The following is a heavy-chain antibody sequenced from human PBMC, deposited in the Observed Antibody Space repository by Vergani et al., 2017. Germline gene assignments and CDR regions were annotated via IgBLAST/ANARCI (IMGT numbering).Heavy chain of an antibody. CDR3: AKNPGISTTRHYYAMDV. CDR2: ISPVASTV. Sequence: LEESGGGSVKPGGSLRLSCAASGFKFSDHYMSWVRQAPGKGLEWVSHISPVASTVSYTDSVTGRFTVSRDNDNNSLTLDMTTLRVEDTAVYYCAKNPGISTTRHYYAMDVWGQGTTFTVSS. D-gene: IGHD1-1*01. CDR1: GFKFSDHY. J-gene: IGHJ6*02. V-gene: IGHV3-11*04.